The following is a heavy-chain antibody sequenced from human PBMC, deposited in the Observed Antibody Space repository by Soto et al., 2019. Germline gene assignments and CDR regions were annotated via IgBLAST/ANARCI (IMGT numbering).Heavy chain of an antibody. CDR2: INAGNGNT. D-gene: IGHD2-8*01. Sequence: QVQLVQSGAEVKKPGASVKVSCKASGYTFTSYAMHWVRQAPGQRLEWMGWINAGNGNTKYSQKFQGGVTITRDTSASTAYMELSSLRSEDTAVYYCARDLDKKWRTASANWFDPWGQGTLVTVSS. CDR1: GYTFTSYA. J-gene: IGHJ5*02. V-gene: IGHV1-3*01. CDR3: ARDLDKKWRTASANWFDP.